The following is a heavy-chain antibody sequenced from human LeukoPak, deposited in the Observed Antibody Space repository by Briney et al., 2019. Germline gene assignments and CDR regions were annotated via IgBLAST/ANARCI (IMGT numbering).Heavy chain of an antibody. V-gene: IGHV4-39*07. CDR2: IYYSGST. CDR1: GGSISSSSYY. D-gene: IGHD4-17*01. Sequence: SETLSLTCTVSGGSISSSSYYWGWFRQPPGKGLEWIGSIYYSGSTYYNPSLKSRVTMSVDTSKNQFSLKLSSVTAADTAVYYCARAHGYGDYAYYYYYMDVWGKGTTVTISS. CDR3: ARAHGYGDYAYYYYYMDV. J-gene: IGHJ6*03.